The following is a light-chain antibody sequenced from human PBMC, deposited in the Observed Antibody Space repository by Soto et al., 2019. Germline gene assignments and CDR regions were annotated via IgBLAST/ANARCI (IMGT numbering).Light chain of an antibody. CDR3: QHYNNGPR. CDR2: DAS. J-gene: IGKJ1*01. Sequence: DIVWEQASATLSLSPGETATLSFRASQSVSSYLAWYQQKPGQAPRLLIYDASNRATGIPARFSGSGSGTEFTLTISSLQSEDFAVYYCQHYNNGPRFGQGTKVDIK. V-gene: IGKV3-11*01. CDR1: QSVSSY.